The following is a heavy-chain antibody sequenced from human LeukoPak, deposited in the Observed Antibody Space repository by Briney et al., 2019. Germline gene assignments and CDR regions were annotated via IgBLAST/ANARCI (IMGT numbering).Heavy chain of an antibody. J-gene: IGHJ4*02. V-gene: IGHV3-23*01. CDR1: GFTFSSYA. CDR2: IRGSGDMT. Sequence: GGSLRLSCATSGFTFSSYAMSWVRQAPGKGLEWVSAIRGSGDMTYYADSVKGRFTVARENSKTTLYLQMNSLRAEDTAVYYCAKVRGYSYANEYHCDYWGQGTLVTVSS. CDR3: AKVRGYSYANEYHCDY. D-gene: IGHD5-18*01.